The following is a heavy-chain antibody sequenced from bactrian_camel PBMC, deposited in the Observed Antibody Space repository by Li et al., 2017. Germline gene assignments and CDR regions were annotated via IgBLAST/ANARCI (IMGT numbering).Heavy chain of an antibody. D-gene: IGHD6*01. V-gene: IGHV3S7*01. J-gene: IGHJ4*01. CDR2: IYPDGSST. CDR1: GFTFSSYV. CDR3: VRARERDDGGTFVFYEFSN. Sequence: VQLVESGGDLVPPGGSLTLSCAASGFTFSSYVMSWVRQGPGKGLEWVAGIYPDGSSTYYTDSVKGQFTISRDNAKNTLYLQMNSLKPEDTAVYYCVRARERDDGGTFVFYEFSNWGQGTQVTVS.